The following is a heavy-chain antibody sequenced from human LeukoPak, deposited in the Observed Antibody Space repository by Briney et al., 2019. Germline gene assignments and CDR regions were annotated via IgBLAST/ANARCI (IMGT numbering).Heavy chain of an antibody. CDR2: INHSGST. V-gene: IGHV4-34*01. Sequence: SPSETLSLTCAVYGGSFSGYYWSWIRQPPGKGLEWIGEINHSGSTNYNPSLKSRVTISVDTSKNQFSLKLSSVTAADTAVYYCARGLGIVVTSREYYFDYWGQGTLVTVSS. CDR3: ARGLGIVVTSREYYFDY. D-gene: IGHD2-2*03. CDR1: GGSFSGYY. J-gene: IGHJ4*02.